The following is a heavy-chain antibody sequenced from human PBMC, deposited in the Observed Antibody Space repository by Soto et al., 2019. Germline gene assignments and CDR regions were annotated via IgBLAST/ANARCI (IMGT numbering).Heavy chain of an antibody. CDR3: ARAVGSITIFGVVPPYYYYYYGMDV. Sequence: GASVKVSCKASGYTFTSYGISWVRQAPGQGLEWMGWISAYNSNTNYAQKLQGRVTMTTDTSTSTAYMELRSLRSDDTAVYYCARAVGSITIFGVVPPYYYYYYGMDVWGQGTTVTVSS. D-gene: IGHD3-3*01. CDR2: ISAYNSNT. CDR1: GYTFTSYG. V-gene: IGHV1-18*01. J-gene: IGHJ6*02.